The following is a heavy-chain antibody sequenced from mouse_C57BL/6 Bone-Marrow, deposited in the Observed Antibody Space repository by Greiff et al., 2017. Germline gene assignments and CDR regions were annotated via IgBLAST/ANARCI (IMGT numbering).Heavy chain of an antibody. CDR2: ILPGSGST. V-gene: IGHV1-9*01. J-gene: IGHJ4*01. D-gene: IGHD2-5*01. Sequence: QVQLQQSGAELMKPGASVKLSCKATGYTFTGYWIEWVKQRPGHGLEWIGEILPGSGSTNYNEKFKGKATFTADTSSNTAYMQLSSLTTEDYAIYYCAREDYRNYVPYYYAMDYWGQGTSVTVSS. CDR3: AREDYRNYVPYYYAMDY. CDR1: GYTFTGYW.